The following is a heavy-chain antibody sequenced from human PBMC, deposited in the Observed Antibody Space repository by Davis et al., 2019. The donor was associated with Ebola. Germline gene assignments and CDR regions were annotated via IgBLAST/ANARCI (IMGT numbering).Heavy chain of an antibody. CDR1: GGSVSDNY. CDR2: LYYSGST. J-gene: IGHJ4*02. D-gene: IGHD3-22*01. CDR3: ARLVALYDDSGYAYFDS. V-gene: IGHV4-59*02. Sequence: SETLSLTCTVSGGSVSDNYWSWIRQPPGRGLEWIGYLYYSGSTNYNPSLRSRVTISADASKNQFSLRLSSVTAADTAVYYCARLVALYDDSGYAYFDSWGQGALVTVSS.